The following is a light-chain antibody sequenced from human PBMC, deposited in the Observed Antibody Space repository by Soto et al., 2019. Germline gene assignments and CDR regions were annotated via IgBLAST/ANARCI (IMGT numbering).Light chain of an antibody. CDR1: SSDVGGYNY. CDR2: NVF. Sequence: QPVLTQPASVSGSPGQSITISCTGTSSDVGGYNYVFWYQQHPGQAPKLIIYNVFNRPSGVSYRFSGSKSGNTASLTISGLQAEDDADYYCTSYTSSNTYVFGSGTQLTVL. V-gene: IGLV2-14*03. CDR3: TSYTSSNTYV. J-gene: IGLJ7*01.